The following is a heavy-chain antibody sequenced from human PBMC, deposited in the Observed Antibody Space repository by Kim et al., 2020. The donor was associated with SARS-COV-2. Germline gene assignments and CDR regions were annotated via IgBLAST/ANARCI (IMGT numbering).Heavy chain of an antibody. CDR3: AKDIRRGYSRRYYYYGMDV. J-gene: IGHJ6*02. V-gene: IGHV3-43*01. CDR1: GFTFDDYT. D-gene: IGHD2-21*01. Sequence: GGSLRLSCAASGFTFDDYTMHWVRQAPGKGLEWVSLISWDGGSTYYADSVKGRFTISRDNSKNSLYLQMNSLRTEDTALYYGAKDIRRGYSRRYYYYGMDVWGQGTTVTVSS. CDR2: ISWDGGST.